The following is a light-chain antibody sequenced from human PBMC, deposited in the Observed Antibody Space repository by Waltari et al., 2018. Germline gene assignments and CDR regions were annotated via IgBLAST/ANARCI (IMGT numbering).Light chain of an antibody. CDR1: QTIRGS. V-gene: IGKV3-20*01. J-gene: IGKJ1*01. Sequence: EIVLTQSPGTLSLSPGERATLSCRARQTIRGSLSWYQQKPGQAPRLLIYGASSRAAGIPDRFSGSWAVTYFSLTSSRLEPEDFAVYYCQYYVRLPGTFGRGTKVEIK. CDR3: QYYVRLPGT. CDR2: GAS.